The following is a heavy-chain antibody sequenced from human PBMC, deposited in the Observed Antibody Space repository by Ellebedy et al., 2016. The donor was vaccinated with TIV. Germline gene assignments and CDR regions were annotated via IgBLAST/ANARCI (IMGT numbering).Heavy chain of an antibody. J-gene: IGHJ4*02. V-gene: IGHV4-59*08. Sequence: MPSETLSLTCTVSGGSISSYYWSWIRQPPGKGLEWIGYIYYSGSTNYNPSLKSRVTISVDTSKNQFSLKLSSVTAADTAVYYCARLGSSGWYYFDYWGQGTLVTVSS. CDR2: IYYSGST. D-gene: IGHD6-19*01. CDR3: ARLGSSGWYYFDY. CDR1: GGSISSYY.